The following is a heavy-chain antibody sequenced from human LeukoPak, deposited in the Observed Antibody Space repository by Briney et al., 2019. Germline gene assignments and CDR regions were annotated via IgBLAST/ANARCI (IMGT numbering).Heavy chain of an antibody. CDR2: IWYDGSNK. D-gene: IGHD3-10*01. V-gene: IGHV3-33*01. CDR1: GFTFSNHG. CDR3: ARDIAGSYYNGVDH. J-gene: IGHJ4*02. Sequence: GRSLRLSCAASGFTFSNHGMHWVRQAPGKGPEWVAVIWYDGSNKYYADSVKGRFTISRDNSENTLYLQMNSLRAEDTAVYYYARDIAGSYYNGVDHWGQGTLVTVSS.